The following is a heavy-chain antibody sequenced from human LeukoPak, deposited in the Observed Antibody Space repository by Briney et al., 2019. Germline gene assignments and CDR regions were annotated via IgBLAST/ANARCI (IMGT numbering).Heavy chain of an antibody. CDR3: AKDLYCSSTSCYYYYYYGMDV. Sequence: PGRSLRLSCAASGFTFSSYGTHWVRQAPGKGLEWVAVISYDGSNKYYADSVKGRFTISRDNSKNTLYLQMNSLRAEDTAVYYCAKDLYCSSTSCYYYYYYGMDVWGQGTTVTVSS. V-gene: IGHV3-30*18. CDR2: ISYDGSNK. D-gene: IGHD2-2*01. CDR1: GFTFSSYG. J-gene: IGHJ6*02.